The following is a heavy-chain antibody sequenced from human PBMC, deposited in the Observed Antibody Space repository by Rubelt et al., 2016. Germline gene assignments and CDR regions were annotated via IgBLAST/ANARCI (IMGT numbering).Heavy chain of an antibody. V-gene: IGHV4-39*01. CDR1: GGSISSGGYY. CDR3: FAEDSSSLY. D-gene: IGHD6-6*01. J-gene: IGHJ4*02. Sequence: QVQLQESGPGLVKPSQTLSLTCTVSGGSISSGGYYWSWIRQHPGKGLEWIGSIYHSGCTYSNPSLKSRVTRSVDTSKNQFSLKLSSVTAADTAVYYCFAEDSSSLYWGQGTLVTVSS. CDR2: IYHSGCT.